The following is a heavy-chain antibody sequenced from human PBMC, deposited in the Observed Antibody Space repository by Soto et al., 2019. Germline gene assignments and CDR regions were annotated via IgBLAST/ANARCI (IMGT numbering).Heavy chain of an antibody. Sequence: EVQLVESGGGLVKPGGSLRLSCAASGFTLSNAWMSWVRQAPGKGLEWVGRIKSKTDGGTTDYAAPVKGRFTISRDDSKNTLYLQMNSLKTEDTAVYYCTTDNPYYDSSGYYNYYYGMDVWGQGTTVTVSS. J-gene: IGHJ6*02. CDR2: IKSKTDGGTT. CDR3: TTDNPYYDSSGYYNYYYGMDV. V-gene: IGHV3-15*01. CDR1: GFTLSNAW. D-gene: IGHD3-22*01.